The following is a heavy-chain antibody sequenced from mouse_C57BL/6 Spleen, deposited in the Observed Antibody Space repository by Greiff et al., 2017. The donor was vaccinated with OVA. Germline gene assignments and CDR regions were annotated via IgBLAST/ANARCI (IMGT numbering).Heavy chain of an antibody. J-gene: IGHJ1*03. CDR2: IDPNSGGT. V-gene: IGHV1-72*01. D-gene: IGHD1-1*01. Sequence: QVQLQQPGAELVKPGASVKLSCKASGYTFTSYWMHWVKQRPGRGLEWIGRIDPNSGGTKYNEKFKSKATLTVDKPASTAYMQLSSLTSEDSAVYYCARGYYGSSLDWYFDVWGTGTTVTVSS. CDR1: GYTFTSYW. CDR3: ARGYYGSSLDWYFDV.